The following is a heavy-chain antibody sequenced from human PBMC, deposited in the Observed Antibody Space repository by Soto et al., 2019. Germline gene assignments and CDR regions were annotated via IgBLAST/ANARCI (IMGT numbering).Heavy chain of an antibody. V-gene: IGHV3-30-3*01. J-gene: IGHJ4*02. CDR1: GFTFSSYA. CDR3: ARVLGRALATIDY. CDR2: ISYDGSNK. Sequence: GGSLRLSCAASGFTFSSYAMHWVRQAPGKGLEWVAVISYDGSNKYYADSVKGRFTISRDNSKNTPYLQMNSLRAEDTAEYYCARVLGRALATIDYWGQGTLVTVSS. D-gene: IGHD5-12*01.